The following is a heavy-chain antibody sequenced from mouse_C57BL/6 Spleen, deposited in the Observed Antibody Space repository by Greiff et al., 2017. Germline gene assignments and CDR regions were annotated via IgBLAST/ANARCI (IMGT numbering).Heavy chain of an antibody. V-gene: IGHV1-69*01. CDR2: IDPSDSYT. CDR1: GYTFTSYW. D-gene: IGHD1-1*01. CDR3: ATVDAMDY. J-gene: IGHJ4*01. Sequence: VQLQQSGAELVMPGASVKLSCKASGYTFTSYWMHWVKQRPGQGLEWIGEIDPSDSYTNYNQKFKGKSTLTVDKSSSTAYMQLSSLTSEDSAVYYCATVDAMDYWGQGTSVTVSS.